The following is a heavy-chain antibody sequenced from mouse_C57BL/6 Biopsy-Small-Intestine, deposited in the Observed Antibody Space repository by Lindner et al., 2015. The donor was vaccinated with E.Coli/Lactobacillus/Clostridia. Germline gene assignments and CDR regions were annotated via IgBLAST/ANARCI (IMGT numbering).Heavy chain of an antibody. V-gene: IGHV1-63*01. J-gene: IGHJ3*01. CDR2: IYPGGGYT. Sequence: VQLQESGVELVRPGTSVKMSCKASGYTFTNYWIGWAKQRPGHGLEWIGDIYPGGGYTNYNEKFKGKATLTADKSSSTAYMQFSSLTSEDSAIYYCARGDTYYSNYWFAYWGQGTLVTVSA. CDR1: GYTFTNYW. D-gene: IGHD2-5*01. CDR3: ARGDTYYSNYWFAY.